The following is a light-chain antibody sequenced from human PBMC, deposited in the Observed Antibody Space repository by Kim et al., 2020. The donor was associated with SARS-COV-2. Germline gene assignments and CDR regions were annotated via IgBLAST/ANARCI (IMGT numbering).Light chain of an antibody. CDR1: ALPNQY. CDR3: QSSDSSDTFWV. Sequence: PGQTARITSSGDALPNQYAYWFQQKPGQAPVLVIYEDTERPSGIPERFSGSTSGTTVTLTISGVQAEDEADYYCQSSDSSDTFWVFGGGTKLTVL. J-gene: IGLJ3*02. CDR2: EDT. V-gene: IGLV3-25*03.